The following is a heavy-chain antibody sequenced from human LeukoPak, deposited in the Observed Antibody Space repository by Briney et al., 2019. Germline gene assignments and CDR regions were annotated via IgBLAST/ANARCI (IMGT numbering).Heavy chain of an antibody. CDR1: GYTFTSYY. J-gene: IGHJ5*02. Sequence: ASVKVSCKASGYTFTSYYMHWVRQAPGQGLEWMGWISAYNGNTNYAQKLQGRVTMTTDTSTSTAYMELRSLRSDDTAVYYCARDTEPYIVVVPAAPSWFDPWGQGTLVTVSS. V-gene: IGHV1-18*04. CDR2: ISAYNGNT. CDR3: ARDTEPYIVVVPAAPSWFDP. D-gene: IGHD2-2*01.